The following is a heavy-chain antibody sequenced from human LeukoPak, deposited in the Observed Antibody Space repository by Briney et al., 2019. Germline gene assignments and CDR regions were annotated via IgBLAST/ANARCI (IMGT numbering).Heavy chain of an antibody. D-gene: IGHD4-17*01. CDR2: INSDGSLT. J-gene: IGHJ3*02. V-gene: IGHV3-74*01. CDR1: GFTFSDYY. Sequence: GGSLRLSCAASGFTFSDYYMSWIRQAPGKGPVWVSRINSDGSLTRNGDSVKGRFTISRDNAQNTLYLQMNSLRPEDTAVYFCVRVAPYGDFLGDAFDIWGQGTMVTVSS. CDR3: VRVAPYGDFLGDAFDI.